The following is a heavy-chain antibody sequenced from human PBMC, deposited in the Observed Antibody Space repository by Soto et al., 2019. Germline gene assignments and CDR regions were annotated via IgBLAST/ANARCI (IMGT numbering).Heavy chain of an antibody. CDR3: ANLPPAAPRNGVDY. Sequence: GGSLRLSCAASGFTFSSYGMNWVRQAPGKGLEWVAVISYDGSNKYYADSVKGRFTISRDNSKNTLYLQMNSLRAEDTAVYYCANLPPAAPRNGVDYWGQGTLVTVSS. CDR2: ISYDGSNK. J-gene: IGHJ4*02. D-gene: IGHD6-13*01. CDR1: GFTFSSYG. V-gene: IGHV3-30*18.